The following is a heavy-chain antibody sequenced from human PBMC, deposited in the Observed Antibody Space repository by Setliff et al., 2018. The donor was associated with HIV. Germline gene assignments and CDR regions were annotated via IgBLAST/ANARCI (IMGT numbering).Heavy chain of an antibody. CDR3: ARLGITMIMMLNYFDY. CDR1: GDSISNYY. CDR2: IYTTGRT. Sequence: SETLSLTCTVSGDSISNYYWSWGRQPPGKGLEWIGYIYTTGRTNYTPSLKSRVTMSVDTSKNQFSLRLTSVTAADTAVYFCARLGITMIMMLNYFDYWGQGTLVTVS. V-gene: IGHV4-4*09. D-gene: IGHD3-22*01. J-gene: IGHJ4*02.